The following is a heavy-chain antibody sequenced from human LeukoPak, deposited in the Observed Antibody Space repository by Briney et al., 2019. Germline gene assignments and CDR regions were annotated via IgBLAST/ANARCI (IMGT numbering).Heavy chain of an antibody. CDR3: AREIEVEQLGFLFDY. V-gene: IGHV1-69*13. CDR2: IIPIFGTA. CDR1: GGTFSSYA. D-gene: IGHD6-6*01. Sequence: GASVKVSCKASGGTFSSYAISWVRQAPGQGLEWMGGIIPIFGTANYAQKFQGRVTITADESTSTAYMELSSLRSEDTAVYYCAREIEVEQLGFLFDYWGQGTLVTVSS. J-gene: IGHJ4*02.